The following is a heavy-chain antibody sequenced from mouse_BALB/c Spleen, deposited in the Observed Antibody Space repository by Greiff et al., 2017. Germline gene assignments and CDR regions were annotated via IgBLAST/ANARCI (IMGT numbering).Heavy chain of an antibody. V-gene: IGHV3-2*02. CDR3: ARMGTTATWYFDV. CDR1: GYSITSDYA. D-gene: IGHD1-2*01. J-gene: IGHJ1*01. Sequence: DVKLVESGPGLVKPSQSLSLTCTVTGYSITSDYAWNWIRQFPGNKLEWMGYISYSGSTSYNPSLKSRISITRDTSKNQFFLQLNSVTTEDTATYYCARMGTTATWYFDVWGAGTTVTVSS. CDR2: ISYSGST.